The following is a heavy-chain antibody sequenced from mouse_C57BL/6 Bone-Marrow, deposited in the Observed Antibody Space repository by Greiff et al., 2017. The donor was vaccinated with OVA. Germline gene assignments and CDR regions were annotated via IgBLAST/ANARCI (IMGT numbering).Heavy chain of an antibody. CDR1: GFNIKDDY. CDR2: IDPENGDT. Sequence: EVKLQESGAELVRPGASVKLSCTASGFNIKDDYMHWVKQRPEQGLEWIGWIDPENGDTEYASKFQGKATLTADTSSNTAYLPLSSLTAEDTADYYGTVLGDDWGYAMDYWGQGTSVTVSS. V-gene: IGHV14-4*01. D-gene: IGHD2-4*01. J-gene: IGHJ4*01. CDR3: TVLGDDWGYAMDY.